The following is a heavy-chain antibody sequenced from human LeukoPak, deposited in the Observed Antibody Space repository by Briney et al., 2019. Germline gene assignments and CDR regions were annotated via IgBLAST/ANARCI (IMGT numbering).Heavy chain of an antibody. CDR3: ARGPYCTGGSCYSGQFGLFDY. Sequence: GGSLRLSCAASGFTFSSYEMIWVRQAPGKGLEWVSYISSSGGIIYYADSVKGRLTISRDNAKNSLYLQMNRLRAEDTAVYYCARGPYCTGGSCYSGQFGLFDYWGQGTLVTVSS. J-gene: IGHJ4*02. CDR2: ISSSGGII. CDR1: GFTFSSYE. D-gene: IGHD2-15*01. V-gene: IGHV3-48*03.